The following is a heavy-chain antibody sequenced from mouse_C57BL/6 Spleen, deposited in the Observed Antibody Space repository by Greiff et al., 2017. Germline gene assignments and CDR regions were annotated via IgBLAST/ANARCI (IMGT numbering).Heavy chain of an antibody. V-gene: IGHV14-1*01. J-gene: IGHJ3*01. Sequence: VQLQQSGAELVRPGASVKLSCTASGFNIKDYYMHWVKQRPEQGLEWIGRIDPEDGDTEYAPKFQGKATMTADTSSNTAYLQLSSLTSEDTAVYYCTTRDYDGEFAYWGQGTLVTVSA. CDR2: IDPEDGDT. CDR3: TTRDYDGEFAY. CDR1: GFNIKDYY. D-gene: IGHD2-4*01.